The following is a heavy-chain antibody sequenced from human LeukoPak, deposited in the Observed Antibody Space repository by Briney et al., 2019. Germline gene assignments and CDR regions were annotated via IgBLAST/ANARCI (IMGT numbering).Heavy chain of an antibody. Sequence: GESLKISCKGSGYSFTSYWISWVRQMPGKGLEWMGRIDPSDSYTNYSPSFQGHVTISADKSISTAYLQWSSLKASDTAMHYCAREGIVATTEAFDIWGQGTMVTVSS. J-gene: IGHJ3*02. D-gene: IGHD5-12*01. CDR1: GYSFTSYW. CDR3: AREGIVATTEAFDI. V-gene: IGHV5-10-1*01. CDR2: IDPSDSYT.